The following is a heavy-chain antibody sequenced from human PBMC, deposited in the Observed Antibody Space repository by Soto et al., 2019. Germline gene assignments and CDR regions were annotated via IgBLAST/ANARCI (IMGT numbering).Heavy chain of an antibody. CDR2: ISSSSSYI. CDR1: GFTFSSYS. J-gene: IGHJ6*02. CDR3: ARDIENPVVYYGMDV. Sequence: EVQLVESGGGLVKPGGSLRLSCAASGFTFSSYSMNWVRQAQGKGLEGVSFISSSSSYIYYADSVKGRFTISRDNAKNSLYLQMNSLSADDTAVYYCARDIENPVVYYGMDVWGQGTTVTVSS. V-gene: IGHV3-21*01. D-gene: IGHD2-15*01.